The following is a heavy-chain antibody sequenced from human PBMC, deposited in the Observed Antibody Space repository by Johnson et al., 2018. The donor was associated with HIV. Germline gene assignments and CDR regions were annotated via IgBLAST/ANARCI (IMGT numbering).Heavy chain of an antibody. CDR1: GFTFDDYG. CDR3: AKDLVVVTARGAFDI. D-gene: IGHD2-21*02. J-gene: IGHJ3*02. CDR2: ISWKGGST. Sequence: VQLVESGGGVVRPGGSLRLSCAASGFTFDDYGMSWVRQAPGKGLEWVSGISWKGGSTGYADSVKGRFTISKDNAKNSLYLQMNSLRAEDTAVYYCAKDLVVVTARGAFDIWGQGTMVTVSS. V-gene: IGHV3-20*04.